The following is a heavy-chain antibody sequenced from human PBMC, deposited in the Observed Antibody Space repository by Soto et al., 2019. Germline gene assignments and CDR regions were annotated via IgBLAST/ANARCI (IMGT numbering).Heavy chain of an antibody. V-gene: IGHV3-48*01. CDR2: ISSSSSTI. J-gene: IGHJ4*02. CDR3: ARDEVDIVATILLDY. D-gene: IGHD5-12*01. CDR1: GFTFSSYS. Sequence: PGGSLRLSCAASGFTFSSYSMNWVRQAPGKGLEWVSYISSSSSTIYYADSVKGRFTISRDNAKNSLYLQMNSLRAEDTAVYYCARDEVDIVATILLDYWGQGTLVTVSS.